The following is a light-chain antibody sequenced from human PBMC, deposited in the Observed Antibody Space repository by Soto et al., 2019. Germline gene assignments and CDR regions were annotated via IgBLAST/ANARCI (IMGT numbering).Light chain of an antibody. CDR2: AAS. V-gene: IGKV1-39*01. J-gene: IGKJ5*01. CDR1: QSISSY. CDR3: QQSYYSPRT. Sequence: DIEMTQSPSSLSASVGDRVTITCRTSQSISSYLNWYVQKPGKAPNLLIYAASTLQSGVPSRFSGSGSGTDFTLTISSLQPEDFATYYCQQSYYSPRTFGQGTRLEMK.